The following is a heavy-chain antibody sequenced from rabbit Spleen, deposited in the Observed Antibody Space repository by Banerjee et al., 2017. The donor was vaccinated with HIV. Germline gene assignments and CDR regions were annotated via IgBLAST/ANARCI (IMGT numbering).Heavy chain of an antibody. CDR2: IGTGSGST. V-gene: IGHV1S45*01. D-gene: IGHD2-1*01. J-gene: IGHJ4*01. CDR1: GFTLSSSYW. Sequence: QEQLEESGGDLVKPGASLTLTCTASGFTLSSSYWICWVRQAPGKGLEWIGCIGTGSGSTYYASWAKGRFTISKTSSTTVTLQMTSLTAADTATYFCARLDYGDMYFNLWGPGTLVTVS. CDR3: ARLDYGDMYFNL.